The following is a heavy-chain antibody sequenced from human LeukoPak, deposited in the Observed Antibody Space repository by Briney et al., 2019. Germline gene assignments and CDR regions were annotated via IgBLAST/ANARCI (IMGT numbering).Heavy chain of an antibody. Sequence: LAGGSLRLSCAASGFTFSSFWMHWVRQAPGKGLVWVSRINSDGSSASYADSVKGRFTISRDNAKNTLYLQMNTLRAEDTAVYYCAKDREYSYVYDAFDIWGQGTLVTVSS. D-gene: IGHD3-16*01. CDR2: INSDGSSA. CDR1: GFTFSSFW. CDR3: AKDREYSYVYDAFDI. J-gene: IGHJ3*02. V-gene: IGHV3-74*01.